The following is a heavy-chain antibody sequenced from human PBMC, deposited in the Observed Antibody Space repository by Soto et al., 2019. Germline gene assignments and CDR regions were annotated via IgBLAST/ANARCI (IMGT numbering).Heavy chain of an antibody. D-gene: IGHD6-13*01. CDR2: IKQDGSEQ. Sequence: LRLSCVASGFIFSNHWMSWVRQAPGKGLEWVANIKQDGSEQYYVDPVKGRFTISRDNAKNSLYLQMNSLRADDTAVYYCTTLSSTWPTGGDYWGQGTLVTVSS. CDR1: GFIFSNHW. J-gene: IGHJ4*02. CDR3: TTLSSTWPTGGDY. V-gene: IGHV3-7*03.